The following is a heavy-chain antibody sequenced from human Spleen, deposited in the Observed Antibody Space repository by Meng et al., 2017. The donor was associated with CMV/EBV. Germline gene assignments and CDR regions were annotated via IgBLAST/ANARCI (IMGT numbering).Heavy chain of an antibody. CDR2: VSWNTTTI. V-gene: IGHV3-9*01. J-gene: IGHJ4*02. Sequence: SLKISCAASGFTIDDYAMHWVRQAPGKGLEWVSGVSWNTTTIDYADSVKGRFTISRDNSKNTVYLQMNSLRAEDTAVYYCARDGAAYTGYRYFIDYWGQGTLVTVSS. D-gene: IGHD5-12*01. CDR1: GFTIDDYA. CDR3: ARDGAAYTGYRYFIDY.